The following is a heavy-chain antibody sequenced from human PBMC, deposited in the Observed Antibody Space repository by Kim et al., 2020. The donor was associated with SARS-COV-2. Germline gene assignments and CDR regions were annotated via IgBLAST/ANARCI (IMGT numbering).Heavy chain of an antibody. Sequence: GGSLRLSCAASGFTFSSYAMSWVRQAPEKGLEWVSSICGNGGTTYYADSVKGRFTISRDNSKNTLYLQMNSLRAEDTAVYFCAKLGHPGGSCYSRIDYWGQGTPVTVSS. CDR2: ICGNGGTT. J-gene: IGHJ4*02. CDR3: AKLGHPGGSCYSRIDY. V-gene: IGHV3-23*01. CDR1: GFTFSSYA. D-gene: IGHD2-15*01.